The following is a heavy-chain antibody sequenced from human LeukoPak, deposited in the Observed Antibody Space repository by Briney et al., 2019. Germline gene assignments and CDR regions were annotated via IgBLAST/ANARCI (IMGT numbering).Heavy chain of an antibody. Sequence: KPGGSLRLSCAASGFTFSSYSMNWVRQAPGKGLEWVSSISSSSSYIYYADSVKGRFTISRDNAKNSLYLQMNSLRAEDAAVYYCARDRSYDSSGYYEFDYWGQGTLVTVSS. V-gene: IGHV3-21*01. D-gene: IGHD3-22*01. J-gene: IGHJ4*02. CDR1: GFTFSSYS. CDR3: ARDRSYDSSGYYEFDY. CDR2: ISSSSSYI.